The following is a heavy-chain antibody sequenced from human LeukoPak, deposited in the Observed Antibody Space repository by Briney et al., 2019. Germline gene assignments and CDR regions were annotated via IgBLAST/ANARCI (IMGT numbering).Heavy chain of an antibody. J-gene: IGHJ6*03. CDR1: GFIFSSYG. CDR3: ARALYGATSFYYMDV. CDR2: IRYDGSKK. V-gene: IGHV3-30*02. D-gene: IGHD4-17*01. Sequence: GGSLRLSCVASGFIFSSYGMHWVRQAPGKGLEWVAFIRYDGSKKYYAGSVKGRFTISRDNSKNTLYLQMNSLRAEDTAVYYCARALYGATSFYYMDVWGKGTTVTVPS.